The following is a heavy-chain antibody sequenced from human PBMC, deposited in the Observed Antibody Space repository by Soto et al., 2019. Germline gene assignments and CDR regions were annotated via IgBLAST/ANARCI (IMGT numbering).Heavy chain of an antibody. CDR3: MLGSGWKDFDY. D-gene: IGHD3-22*01. Sequence: PSETLSLTCTVSGGSISSSSYYWGWIRQPPGKGLEWIGNIYYSGSTYYNPSLKSRVTISVDTSKNQFSLKLSSVTAADTAVYYCMLGSGWKDFDYWGQGTLVTVCS. J-gene: IGHJ4*02. CDR1: GGSISSSSYY. V-gene: IGHV4-39*01. CDR2: IYYSGST.